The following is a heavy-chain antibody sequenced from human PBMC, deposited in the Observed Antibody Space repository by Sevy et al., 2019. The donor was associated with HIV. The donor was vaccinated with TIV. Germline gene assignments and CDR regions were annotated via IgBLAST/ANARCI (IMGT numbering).Heavy chain of an antibody. CDR2: ISSSSSYI. Sequence: GGSLRLSCAASGFTFSSYSMNWIRQAPGKGLEWVSSISSSSSYIYYADSVKGRFTISRDNAKNSLYLQMNSLRAEDTAVYYCARVGVGYCSSTSCYGAFDIWGQWTMVTVSS. V-gene: IGHV3-21*01. CDR1: GFTFSSYS. J-gene: IGHJ3*02. D-gene: IGHD2-2*01. CDR3: ARVGVGYCSSTSCYGAFDI.